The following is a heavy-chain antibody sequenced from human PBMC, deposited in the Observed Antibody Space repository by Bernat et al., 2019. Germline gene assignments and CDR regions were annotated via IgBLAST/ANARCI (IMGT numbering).Heavy chain of an antibody. D-gene: IGHD5-12*01. CDR1: GFIFSTYG. J-gene: IGHJ4*02. CDR2: ITSGGST. V-gene: IGHV3-23*04. CDR3: AKDPISGYDLY. Sequence: EVQLVESGGGLVQPGGSLRLSCAASGFIFSTYGMSWVRQAPGKGLEWVSVITSGGSTYYADSVKGRFTISRDNCKNTLYLQMNSLRADDTAVYYCAKDPISGYDLYWGQGTLVTVSS.